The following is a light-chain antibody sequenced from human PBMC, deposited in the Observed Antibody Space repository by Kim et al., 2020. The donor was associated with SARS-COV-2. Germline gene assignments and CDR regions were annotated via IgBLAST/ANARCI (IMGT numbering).Light chain of an antibody. Sequence: QSVLTQPASVSGSPGQSITISCTGTNSDVGNYNLVSWYQHHPGKAPKLIIYEVTKRPSGVSNRFSGSKSGNTASLTISGLQAEDEADYYCCSYAGGSISYLVFGGGTKLTVL. V-gene: IGLV2-23*02. J-gene: IGLJ2*01. CDR2: EVT. CDR3: CSYAGGSISYLV. CDR1: NSDVGNYNL.